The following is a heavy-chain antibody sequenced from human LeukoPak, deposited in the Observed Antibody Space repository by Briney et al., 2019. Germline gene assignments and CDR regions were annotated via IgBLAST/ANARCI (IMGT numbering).Heavy chain of an antibody. J-gene: IGHJ4*02. V-gene: IGHV3-11*01. CDR2: ISRSGSDI. CDR3: ARDYYDTSGSFDY. Sequence: GGSLRLSCAASGFTFSDYYMSWIRQAPGKELEWVSYISRSGSDIFYADSVKGRFTISRDNAKNSLYLQMNSLRAEDTAVYYCARDYYDTSGSFDYWGQGTLVTVSS. CDR1: GFTFSDYY. D-gene: IGHD3-22*01.